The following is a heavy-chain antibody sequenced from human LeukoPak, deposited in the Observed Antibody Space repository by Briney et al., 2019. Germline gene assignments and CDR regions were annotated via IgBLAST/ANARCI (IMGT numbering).Heavy chain of an antibody. Sequence: GGSLRLSCAASGFTFSSYAMHWVRQAPGKGLEWVAVTSYDGSNKYYADSVKGRFTISRDNSKNTLFLQMNSLTAEDTAVYYCARDSIPYYYYYIDVWGKGTTVTVSS. V-gene: IGHV3-30*04. D-gene: IGHD2-2*02. CDR1: GFTFSSYA. CDR2: TSYDGSNK. CDR3: ARDSIPYYYYYIDV. J-gene: IGHJ6*03.